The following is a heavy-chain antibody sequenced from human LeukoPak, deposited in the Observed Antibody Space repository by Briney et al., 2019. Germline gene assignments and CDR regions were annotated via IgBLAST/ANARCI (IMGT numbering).Heavy chain of an antibody. CDR2: ISAYNGNT. D-gene: IGHD5-12*01. Sequence: VRQAPGQGLEWMGWISAYNGNTNYAQKLQGRVTMTTDTSTSTAYMELRSLRSDDTAVYYCATNLRGYSGYDYSYWGQGTLVTVSS. V-gene: IGHV1-18*01. CDR3: ATNLRGYSGYDYSY. J-gene: IGHJ4*02.